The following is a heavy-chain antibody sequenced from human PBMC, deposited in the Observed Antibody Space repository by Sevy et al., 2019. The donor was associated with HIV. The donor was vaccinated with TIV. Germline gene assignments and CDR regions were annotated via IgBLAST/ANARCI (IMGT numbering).Heavy chain of an antibody. V-gene: IGHV4-59*01. CDR1: GGSISSYY. J-gene: IGHJ3*02. CDR2: IYYSGST. CDR3: ARDSGRRGAFDI. Sequence: SETLSLTCTVSGGSISSYYWSWIRQPPGKGLEWIGYIYYSGSTNYNPSLKSRVTISVDTSKNQFSLKLSSVTAADTAVYYCARDSGRRGAFDIWGQGTMVTVSS.